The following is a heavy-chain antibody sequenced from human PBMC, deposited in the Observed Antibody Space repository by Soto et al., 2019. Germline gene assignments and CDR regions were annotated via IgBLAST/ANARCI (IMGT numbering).Heavy chain of an antibody. Sequence: QVQLVQSGAEVKKPGASVKVSCKASGYTFTSYAMHLVRQAPGQRLEWMGWINAGNGNTKYSQKFQGRVTITRDTTASTAYMELSSLRSEDTAVYYCSSSFTVPAALGYWGKGTLVTVSS. J-gene: IGHJ4*02. CDR1: GYTFTSYA. CDR3: SSSFTVPAALGY. D-gene: IGHD2-2*01. CDR2: INAGNGNT. V-gene: IGHV1-3*01.